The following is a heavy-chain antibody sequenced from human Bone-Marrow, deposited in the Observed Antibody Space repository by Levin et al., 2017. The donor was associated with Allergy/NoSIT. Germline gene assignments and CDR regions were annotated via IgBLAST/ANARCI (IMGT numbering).Heavy chain of an antibody. CDR2: LFYSGST. D-gene: IGHD3-3*01. CDR1: GVSITTTNHY. J-gene: IGHJ5*02. CDR3: ATNSFDFLSGYPNWFDP. Sequence: ASETLSLTCSVSGVSITTTNHYWAWIRQPPGKGLEWIGSLFYSGSTFYNPSLNSRVTMSLDTSNHQFSLKLSSVTAGDTAIYYCATNSFDFLSGYPNWFDPWGQGTLVTVSS. V-gene: IGHV4-39*07.